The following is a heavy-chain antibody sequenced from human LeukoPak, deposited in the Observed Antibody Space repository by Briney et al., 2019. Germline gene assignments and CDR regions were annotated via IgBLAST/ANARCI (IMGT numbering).Heavy chain of an antibody. J-gene: IGHJ4*02. V-gene: IGHV3-21*01. Sequence: GGSLRLSCVDSGFTFSSSSMSWVRQAPGKGLEWVSSISSSSDYIYYADSVKGRFTISRDNAKNSVYLQMNSLRAEDTAVYYCARDSSGWHYFDYRGQGTLVTVSS. CDR1: GFTFSSSS. D-gene: IGHD6-19*01. CDR3: ARDSSGWHYFDY. CDR2: ISSSSDYI.